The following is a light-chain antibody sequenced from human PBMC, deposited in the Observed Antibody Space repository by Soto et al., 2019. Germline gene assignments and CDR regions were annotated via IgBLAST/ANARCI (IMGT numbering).Light chain of an antibody. Sequence: EIVMTQAPATLSVSPRERATLSCRASQSVSSYLAWYQQQPGQAPRLLIYGASTRATGIPARFSGSGSGTEFTLTISSLQSEDFAVYYCQQYNNWPPWTFGQGTKVEIK. V-gene: IGKV3-15*01. CDR1: QSVSSY. J-gene: IGKJ1*01. CDR3: QQYNNWPPWT. CDR2: GAS.